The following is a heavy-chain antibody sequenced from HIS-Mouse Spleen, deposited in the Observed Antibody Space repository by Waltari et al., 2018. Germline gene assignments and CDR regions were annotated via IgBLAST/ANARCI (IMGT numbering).Heavy chain of an antibody. CDR2: IDWDDDK. CDR1: GFSLSTSGMC. CDR3: ARIAEGYTSGWYAFDY. D-gene: IGHD6-19*01. Sequence: QVTLRESGPALVKPTQTLTLTCTFSGFSLSTSGMCVLWIRQPTGKALEWLARIDWDDDKYYSTSLKTRLTISRDTSKNQVVLTMTNMDPLDTATYYCARIAEGYTSGWYAFDYWGQGTLVTVSS. V-gene: IGHV2-70*15. J-gene: IGHJ4*02.